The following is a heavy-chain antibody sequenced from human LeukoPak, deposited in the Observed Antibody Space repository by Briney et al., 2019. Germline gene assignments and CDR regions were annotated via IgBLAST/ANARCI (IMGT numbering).Heavy chain of an antibody. J-gene: IGHJ3*02. CDR1: GYTFTSYY. V-gene: IGHV1-46*01. D-gene: IGHD3-16*02. Sequence: ASVTVSCKTSGYTFTSYYIHWVRQAPGQGLEWMGIINPSGGNTIYAQKFQGRVTMTTDTSTSTAYMELRSLRSDDTAVYYCATITFGAVIASTDAFDIWGQETMVTVSS. CDR3: ATITFGAVIASTDAFDI. CDR2: INPSGGNT.